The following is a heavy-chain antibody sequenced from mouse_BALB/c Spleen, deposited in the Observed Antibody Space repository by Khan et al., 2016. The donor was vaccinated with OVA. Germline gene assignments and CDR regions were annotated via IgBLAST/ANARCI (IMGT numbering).Heavy chain of an antibody. D-gene: IGHD1-2*01. J-gene: IGHJ2*01. CDR1: GYSITSGYV. CDR2: ISYTGST. V-gene: IGHV3-2*02. CDR3: ARTARIKY. Sequence: EVQLQESGPGLVKPSQSLSLTCTVTGYSITSGYVWNWIRALPGNKLEWMCYISYTGSTNYNPSLKSRIAITRDTSEDQFFIQVNSVTTEDTATYYCARTARIKYWGQGTTLTVSS.